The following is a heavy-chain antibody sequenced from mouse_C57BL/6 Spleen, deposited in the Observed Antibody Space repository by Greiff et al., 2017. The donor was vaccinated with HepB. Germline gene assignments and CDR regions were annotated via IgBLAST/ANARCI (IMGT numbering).Heavy chain of an antibody. CDR3: ARVQFTMVTTRAWFAY. Sequence: EVQLVESGGGLVKPGGSLKLSCAASGFTFSSYAMSWVRQTPEKRLEWVATISDGGSYTYYPDNVKGRFTISRENAKNNLYRQMSHLKSEDTAMYYCARVQFTMVTTRAWFAYWGQGTLVTVSA. J-gene: IGHJ3*01. D-gene: IGHD2-2*01. CDR1: GFTFSSYA. CDR2: ISDGGSYT. V-gene: IGHV5-4*01.